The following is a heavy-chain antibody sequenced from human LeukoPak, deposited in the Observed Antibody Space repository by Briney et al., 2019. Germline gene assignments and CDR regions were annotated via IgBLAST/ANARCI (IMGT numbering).Heavy chain of an antibody. CDR1: GGSISSTNYY. CDR2: ISYSGST. D-gene: IGHD5-12*01. J-gene: IGHJ4*02. V-gene: IGHV4-39*07. Sequence: PSETLSLTCTVSGGSISSTNYYWGWIRQPPRKGLEWIGSISYSGSTYYNPSLKSRVTISVDTSKNQFSLKLSSVTAADTAVYFCASGGDPYRTISADYWGQGTLVTVSS. CDR3: ASGGDPYRTISADY.